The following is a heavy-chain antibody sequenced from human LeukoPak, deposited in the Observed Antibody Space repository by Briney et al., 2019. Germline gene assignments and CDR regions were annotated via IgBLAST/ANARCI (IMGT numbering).Heavy chain of an antibody. CDR3: ASETKIVVVPAASGNYFDY. D-gene: IGHD2-2*01. V-gene: IGHV1-69*13. CDR1: GGTFSSYA. Sequence: GASVKVSCKASGGTFSSYAISWVRQAPGQGLEWMGGIIPIFGTANYAQKFQGRVTITADESTSTAYMELSSLRSEDTAVYYCASETKIVVVPAASGNYFDYWGQGTLVTVSS. CDR2: IIPIFGTA. J-gene: IGHJ4*02.